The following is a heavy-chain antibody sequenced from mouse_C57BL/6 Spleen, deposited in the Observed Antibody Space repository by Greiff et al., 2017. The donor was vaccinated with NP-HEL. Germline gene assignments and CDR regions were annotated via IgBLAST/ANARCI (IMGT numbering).Heavy chain of an antibody. V-gene: IGHV14-4*01. CDR2: IDPENGDT. Sequence: EVQLQQSGAELVRPGASVKLSCTASGFNIKDDYMHWVKQRPEQGLEWIGWIDPENGDTEYASKFQGKATITADTSSNTAYLQLSSLTSEDTAVYYCITGKDDYDGGGFAYWGQGTLVTVSA. CDR3: ITGKDDYDGGGFAY. D-gene: IGHD2-4*01. CDR1: GFNIKDDY. J-gene: IGHJ3*01.